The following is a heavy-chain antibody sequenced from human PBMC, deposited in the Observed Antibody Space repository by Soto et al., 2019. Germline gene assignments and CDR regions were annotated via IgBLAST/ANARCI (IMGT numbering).Heavy chain of an antibody. CDR1: GGSVNSGTYY. Sequence: QVQLQESGPGLVRPSETLSLTCTVSGGSVNSGTYYWNWIRQPPGKGLEWLGYSFYSGNTNYKPSVRSRVTISVDTPRNQFSLKLSSVTAADTAVYYCARSYTLMVAALGEWGQGTLVTVSS. D-gene: IGHD3-16*01. J-gene: IGHJ1*01. CDR2: SFYSGNT. V-gene: IGHV4-61*01. CDR3: ARSYTLMVAALGE.